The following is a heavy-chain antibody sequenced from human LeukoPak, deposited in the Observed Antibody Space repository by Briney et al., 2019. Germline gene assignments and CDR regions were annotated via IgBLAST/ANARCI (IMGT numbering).Heavy chain of an antibody. CDR3: AREPYYYDSSGYYSDY. CDR1: GYTFTSYG. V-gene: IGHV1-18*01. D-gene: IGHD3-22*01. CDR2: ISAYNGNT. J-gene: IGHJ4*02. Sequence: ASVKVSCKASGYTFTSYGISWVRQAPGQGLEWMGWISAYNGNTNYAQKLQGRVIMTTDTSTSTAYMELRSLRSDDTAVYYCAREPYYYDSSGYYSDYWGQGTLVTVSS.